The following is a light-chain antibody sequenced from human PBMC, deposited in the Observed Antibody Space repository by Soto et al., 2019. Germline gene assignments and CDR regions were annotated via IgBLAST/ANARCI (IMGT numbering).Light chain of an antibody. CDR3: ATWDDSLSGWV. J-gene: IGLJ3*02. Sequence: QAVVTQPPSASGTPGQRVTISCSGSSSNIGSNYVYWYQQLPGTAPKLLIYTNNKRPSGVPDRFSGSKSGTSASLAISGLRSEDEADYYCATWDDSLSGWVFGGGTQLTVL. CDR2: TNN. CDR1: SSNIGSNY. V-gene: IGLV1-47*01.